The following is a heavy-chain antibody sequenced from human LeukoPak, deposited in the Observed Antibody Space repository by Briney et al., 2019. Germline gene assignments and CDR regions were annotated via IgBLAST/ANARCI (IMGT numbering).Heavy chain of an antibody. Sequence: ASVKVSCKASGYTFTGYYMHWVRQAPGQGLEWMGWINPNSGGTNYAQKFQGRVTMTSDTSITTVYMELSRLRSGDTAVYYCARRVFSGWGYYFDCWGQGTLVTVSS. CDR1: GYTFTGYY. J-gene: IGHJ4*02. V-gene: IGHV1-2*02. D-gene: IGHD6-19*01. CDR3: ARRVFSGWGYYFDC. CDR2: INPNSGGT.